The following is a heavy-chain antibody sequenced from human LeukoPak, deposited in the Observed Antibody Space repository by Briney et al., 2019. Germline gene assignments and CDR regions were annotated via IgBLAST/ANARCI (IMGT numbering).Heavy chain of an antibody. V-gene: IGHV3-48*01. CDR1: GFTFSSYS. CDR3: ARDDHYNYYYMDV. CDR2: ISSSSSTI. J-gene: IGHJ6*03. Sequence: GGSLRLSCAASGFTFSSYSMNWVRQAPGKGLEWVSYISSSSSTIYYADSVKGRFTISRDNAENSLYLQMNSLGAEDSAVYYCARDDHYNYYYMDVWGKGTTVTVSS.